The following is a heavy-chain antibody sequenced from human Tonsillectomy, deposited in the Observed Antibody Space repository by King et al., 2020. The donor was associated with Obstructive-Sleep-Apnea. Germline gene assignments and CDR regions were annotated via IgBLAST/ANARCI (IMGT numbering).Heavy chain of an antibody. Sequence: VQLVESGGGVVQPGRSLRLSCAASGFTFSSYAMHWVRQAPGKGLEWVAVISYDGSNKYYADSVKGRFTISRDNSKKTLYLQMNSLRAEDTAVYYCARDGVEQWLVAGYGMDVWGQGTTVTVSS. D-gene: IGHD6-19*01. CDR3: ARDGVEQWLVAGYGMDV. CDR1: GFTFSSYA. J-gene: IGHJ6*02. V-gene: IGHV3-30*04. CDR2: ISYDGSNK.